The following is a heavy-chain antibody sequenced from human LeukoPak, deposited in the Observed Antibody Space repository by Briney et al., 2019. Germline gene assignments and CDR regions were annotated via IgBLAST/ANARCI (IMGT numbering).Heavy chain of an antibody. Sequence: GGSLRLSCAGAGFAVNTHYMSWVRQAPGKGLEWVSTLYSGGNLYYADSVQGRFTISRDDSQTTLYLQMNSLRTEDTAVYSCARGEGHNWNANDLSYWGQGTLVTVSS. J-gene: IGHJ4*02. D-gene: IGHD1-20*01. CDR3: ARGEGHNWNANDLSY. CDR2: LYSGGNL. V-gene: IGHV3-53*01. CDR1: GFAVNTHY.